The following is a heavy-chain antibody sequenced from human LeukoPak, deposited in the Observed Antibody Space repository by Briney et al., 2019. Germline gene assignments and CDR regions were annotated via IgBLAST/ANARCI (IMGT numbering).Heavy chain of an antibody. CDR3: ARGHDYVWGSYRYEFDP. V-gene: IGHV4-4*07. CDR2: IYTSGST. D-gene: IGHD3-16*02. J-gene: IGHJ5*02. Sequence: PSETLSLTCTVSGGSISSYYWSWIRQPAGKGLEWIGRIYTSGSTNYNPSLKSRVTISVDTSKNQFSLKLSSVTAADTAVYYCARGHDYVWGSYRYEFDPWGQGTLVTVSS. CDR1: GGSISSYY.